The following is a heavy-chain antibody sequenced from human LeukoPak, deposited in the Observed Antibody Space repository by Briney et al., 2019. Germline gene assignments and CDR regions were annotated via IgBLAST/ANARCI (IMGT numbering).Heavy chain of an antibody. J-gene: IGHJ6*03. CDR2: IYYSGST. V-gene: IGHV4-39*07. CDR1: GGSISSSSYY. Sequence: SETLSLTCTVSGGSISSSSYYWGWIRQPPGKGLEWNGSIYYSGSTYYNPSLKSRVTISVDTSKNQFSLKLSSVTAADTAVYYCARADYSSTWSHDYYYMDVWGKGTTVTVSS. D-gene: IGHD6-13*01. CDR3: ARADYSSTWSHDYYYMDV.